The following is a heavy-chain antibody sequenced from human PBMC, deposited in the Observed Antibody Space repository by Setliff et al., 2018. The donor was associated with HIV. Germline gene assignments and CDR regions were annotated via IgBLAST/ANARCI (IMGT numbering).Heavy chain of an antibody. CDR1: GYTFTSCF. J-gene: IGHJ4*02. CDR2: INPSDGTT. D-gene: IGHD6-13*01. V-gene: IGHV1-46*01. CDR3: VKEYHTTATDTRVANYFDY. Sequence: GASVKVSCKASGYTFTSCFMHLVRQAPGQGLGYMGIINPSDGTTDYTQKFQDRVTMTSDTSTSTVYMELRSLRSEDTAIYYCVKEYHTTATDTRVANYFDYWGQGTLVTVSS.